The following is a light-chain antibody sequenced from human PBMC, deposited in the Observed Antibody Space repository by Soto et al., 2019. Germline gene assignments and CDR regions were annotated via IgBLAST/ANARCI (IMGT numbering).Light chain of an antibody. J-gene: IGKJ1*01. CDR2: AAS. CDR3: QQYNNYSPRWT. Sequence: DIQMTQSPSTLPASIGDRVIITCRASQSINTWLAWYQQKPGKAPNLLIYAASTLQSGVPSRFSGSGSGTEFTLTISSLQPEDFATYYCQQYNNYSPRWTFGQGTKVDIK. V-gene: IGKV1-5*01. CDR1: QSINTW.